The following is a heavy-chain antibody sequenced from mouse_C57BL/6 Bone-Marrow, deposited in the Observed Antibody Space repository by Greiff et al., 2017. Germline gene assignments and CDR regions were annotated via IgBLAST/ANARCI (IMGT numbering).Heavy chain of an antibody. CDR1: GFTFTSYG. CDR3: ATDWFSY. J-gene: IGHJ3*01. V-gene: IGHV1-81*01. CDR2: IYPRSGNT. Sequence: VQLQESGAELARPGASVKLSCKASGFTFTSYGISWVEQRTGQGLEWIGEIYPRSGNTYYNEKVKGTATLTADKSSSTAYKELRSLTSKDSAVYFCATDWFSYWGQGTLVTVSA.